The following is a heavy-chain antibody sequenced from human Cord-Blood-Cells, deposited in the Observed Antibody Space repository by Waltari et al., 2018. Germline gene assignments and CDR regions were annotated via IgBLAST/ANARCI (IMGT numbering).Heavy chain of an antibody. CDR1: GYSISSGYY. CDR2: IYHSGST. D-gene: IGHD3-22*01. J-gene: IGHJ3*02. CDR3: ARDGPLYYYDSSGYSGAFDI. V-gene: IGHV4-38-2*02. Sequence: QVQLQESGPGLVKPSETLSLTCAVSGYSISSGYYWGWIRQPPGQGLEWIGSIYHSGSTYYNPSLKSRVTISVDTSKNQFSLKLSSVTAADTAVYYCARDGPLYYYDSSGYSGAFDIWGQGTMVTVSS.